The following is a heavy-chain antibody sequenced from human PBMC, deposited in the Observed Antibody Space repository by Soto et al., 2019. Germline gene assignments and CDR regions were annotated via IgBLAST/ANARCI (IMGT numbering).Heavy chain of an antibody. Sequence: SETLSLTCTVSGGSISSYYWSWIRQPPGKGLEWIGYIYYSGSTNYNPSLKSRVTISVDTSKNQFSLKLSSVTAADTAVYYCAGNYFDWARGEYGGMDVWGQGTTVTVSS. J-gene: IGHJ6*02. CDR3: AGNYFDWARGEYGGMDV. CDR2: IYYSGST. CDR1: GGSISSYY. D-gene: IGHD3-9*01. V-gene: IGHV4-59*01.